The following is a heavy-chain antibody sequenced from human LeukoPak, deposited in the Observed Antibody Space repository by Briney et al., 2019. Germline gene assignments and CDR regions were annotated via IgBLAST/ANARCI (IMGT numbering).Heavy chain of an antibody. V-gene: IGHV4-59*08. D-gene: IGHD6-19*01. CDR3: ARSRYSSGWHSFDY. J-gene: IGHJ4*02. Sequence: SETLSLTCTVSGGSISSYFWSWIRQPPGKGLEWIGYIYYSGSTNYNPSLKSRVTISVDTSKNQFSLKLSSVTAADTAVYYCARSRYSSGWHSFDYWGQGTLVTVSS. CDR1: GGSISSYF. CDR2: IYYSGST.